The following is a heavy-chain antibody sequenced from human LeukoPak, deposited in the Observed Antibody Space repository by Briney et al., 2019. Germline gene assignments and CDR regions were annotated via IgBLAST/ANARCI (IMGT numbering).Heavy chain of an antibody. J-gene: IGHJ4*02. CDR1: GYTLTELS. V-gene: IGHV1-24*01. CDR3: ATESSSSWYGLNRNYFDY. Sequence: ASVKVSCKVSGYTLTELSMHWVRQAPGKGLEWMGGFDPEDGETIYAQKFQGRVTMTEDTSTDTAYMELSSLRSEDTAVYYCATESSSSWYGLNRNYFDYWGQGPLVTVSS. D-gene: IGHD6-13*01. CDR2: FDPEDGET.